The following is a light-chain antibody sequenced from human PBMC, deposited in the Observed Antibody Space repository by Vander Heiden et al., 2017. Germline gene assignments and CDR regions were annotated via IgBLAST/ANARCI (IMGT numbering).Light chain of an antibody. Sequence: SALTQPRSVSWSPGQSVTISGTGASRDVGGYNYVSWYQQPPGKAPKLMIYDVSKRPSGVPDRFSGSKSGNTASLTNSGLQAEDEADYYCCSYAGSYTYVFGTGTKVTVL. V-gene: IGLV2-11*01. CDR1: SRDVGGYNY. J-gene: IGLJ1*01. CDR3: CSYAGSYTYV. CDR2: DVS.